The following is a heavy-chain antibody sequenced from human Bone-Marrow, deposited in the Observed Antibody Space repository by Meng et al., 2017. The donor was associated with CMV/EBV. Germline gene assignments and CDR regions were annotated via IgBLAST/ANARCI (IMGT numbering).Heavy chain of an antibody. D-gene: IGHD3-3*01. Sequence: GGSLRLSCAASGFTFSNAWMSWVRQAPGKGLEWVGRIKSKTDGGTTDYAAPVKGRFTISRDDSKNTLYLQMNSLKTEDTAVYYCARSGAEWGRLDYWGQGTLVTVSS. CDR2: IKSKTDGGTT. CDR3: ARSGAEWGRLDY. CDR1: GFTFSNAW. V-gene: IGHV3-15*01. J-gene: IGHJ4*02.